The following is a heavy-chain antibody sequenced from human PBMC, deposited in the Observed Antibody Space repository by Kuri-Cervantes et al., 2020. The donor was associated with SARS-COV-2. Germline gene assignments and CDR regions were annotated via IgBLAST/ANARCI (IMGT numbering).Heavy chain of an antibody. CDR3: ARLLYSGSYYGDFDY. CDR1: GYTLTELS. CDR2: FDPEDGET. V-gene: IGHV1-24*01. Sequence: ASVKVSCKVSGYTLTELSMHWVRQAPGKGLEWMGGFDPEDGETIYAQKFQGRVTMTRDTSTSTVYMELSSLRSEDTAVYYRARLLYSGSYYGDFDYWGQGTLVTVSS. J-gene: IGHJ4*02. D-gene: IGHD1-26*01.